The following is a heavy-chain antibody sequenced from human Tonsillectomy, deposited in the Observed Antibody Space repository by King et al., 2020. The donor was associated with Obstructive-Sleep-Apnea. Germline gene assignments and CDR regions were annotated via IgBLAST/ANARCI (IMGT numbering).Heavy chain of an antibody. CDR1: GASISSGDYY. V-gene: IGHV4-30-4*01. CDR3: AREYHASGTYYGDWFDP. Sequence: VQLQESGPGLVKTSQTLSLTCTVSGASISSGDYYCRWIRQPPGKGLEWIGYTFYIGSPYSNPAFKSRVNIPVDTSKNQFSLGLSSVTAADTAVYYCAREYHASGTYYGDWFDPWGQGTLVTVSP. D-gene: IGHD3-10*01. CDR2: TFYIGSP. J-gene: IGHJ5*02.